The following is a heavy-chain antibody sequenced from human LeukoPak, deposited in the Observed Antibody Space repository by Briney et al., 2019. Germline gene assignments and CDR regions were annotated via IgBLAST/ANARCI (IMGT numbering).Heavy chain of an antibody. CDR2: ISYDRSNK. CDR1: GFTFNNYG. V-gene: IGHV3-30*03. D-gene: IGHD2-2*01. CDR3: ARGDIVVVPADISDY. Sequence: PGGSLRLSCAASGFTFNNYGVHWVRQAPGKGLEWVAVISYDRSNKYFADSVKGRFTISRDNSKNTLYLQMNSLRSDDTAVYYCARGDIVVVPADISDYWGQGTLVTVSS. J-gene: IGHJ4*02.